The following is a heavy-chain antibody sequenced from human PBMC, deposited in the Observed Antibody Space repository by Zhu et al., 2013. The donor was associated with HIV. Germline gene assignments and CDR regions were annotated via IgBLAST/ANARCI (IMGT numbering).Heavy chain of an antibody. CDR3: ARDARDGDSHDTFDI. D-gene: IGHD2-15*01. CDR1: GGTFTAYF. J-gene: IGHJ3*02. V-gene: IGHV1-2*02. Sequence: QVQLVQSGAEVKKPGSSVKVSCKASGGTFTAYFMHWMRQAPGQRPEWLGWINPNSGGTNLAQKFQGRATVTRDTSIGTVYMELRRLRSEDTAVYYCARDARDGDSHDTFDIWGQGTMVTVSS. CDR2: INPNSGGT.